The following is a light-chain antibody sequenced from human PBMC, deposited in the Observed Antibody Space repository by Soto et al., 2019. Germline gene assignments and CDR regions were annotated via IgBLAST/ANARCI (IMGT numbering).Light chain of an antibody. Sequence: IQLTQSPSSLSASVGDRVTITCRASQGISSYLAWYQQKPGKAPKLLINAASTFQSGVTSRFSGKGSGTDFTLTIISLQPEDCATYYCQQINSYPRTFGPGAKVYSK. J-gene: IGKJ3*01. CDR1: QGISSY. V-gene: IGKV1-9*01. CDR2: AAS. CDR3: QQINSYPRT.